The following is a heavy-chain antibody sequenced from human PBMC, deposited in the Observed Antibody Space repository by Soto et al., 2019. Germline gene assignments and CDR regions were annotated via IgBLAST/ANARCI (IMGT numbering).Heavy chain of an antibody. CDR1: GGSISSSSYY. Sequence: SETLSLTCTVSGGSISSSSYYWGWIRQPPGKGLEWIGSIYYSGSTYYNPSLKSRVTISVDTSNNQFSLKLSSVTAADTAVYYCARHFTVTTRYLYYFDYWGQGTLVTVSS. V-gene: IGHV4-39*01. CDR3: ARHFTVTTRYLYYFDY. CDR2: IYYSGST. D-gene: IGHD4-17*01. J-gene: IGHJ4*02.